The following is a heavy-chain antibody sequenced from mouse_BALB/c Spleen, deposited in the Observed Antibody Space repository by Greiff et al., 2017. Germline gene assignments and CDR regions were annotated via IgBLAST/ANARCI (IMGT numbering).Heavy chain of an antibody. CDR3: ARHGSPY. V-gene: IGHV5-12-1*01. CDR1: GFAFSSYD. Sequence: DVKLVESGGGLVKPGGSLKLSCAASGFAFSSYDMSWVRQTPEKRLEWVAYISSGGGSTYYPDTVKGRFTISRDNAKNTLYLQMSSLKSEDTAMYYCARHGSPYWGQGTLVTVSA. CDR2: ISSGGGST. J-gene: IGHJ3*01.